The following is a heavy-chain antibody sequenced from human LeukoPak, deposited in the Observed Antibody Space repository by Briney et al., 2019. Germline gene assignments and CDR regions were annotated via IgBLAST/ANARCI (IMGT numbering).Heavy chain of an antibody. CDR2: IIPIFGTA. CDR1: GGTFSSYA. V-gene: IGHV1-69*06. J-gene: IGHJ6*03. Sequence: GASVKVSCKASGGTFSSYAISWVRQAPGQGLEWMGGIIPIFGTANYAQKFQGRVTITADKSTSTAYMELSSLRSEDTAVYYCARVGRPHAQNYYYYYMDVWGKGTTVTVSS. CDR3: ARVGRPHAQNYYYYYMDV.